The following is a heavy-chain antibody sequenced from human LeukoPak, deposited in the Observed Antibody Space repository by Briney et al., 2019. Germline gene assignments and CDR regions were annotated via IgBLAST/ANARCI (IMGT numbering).Heavy chain of an antibody. CDR3: ARSLGAGGDCCTFDY. J-gene: IGHJ4*02. V-gene: IGHV4-31*03. D-gene: IGHD2-21*02. CDR1: GGSISSGGYY. CDR2: IHYGGST. Sequence: PSETLSLTCTVSGGSISSGGYYWSWIRQHPGKGLEWIGYIHYGGSTYYNPSLKSRVTISVDTSKNQFSLKLSSVTAADTAVYYCARSLGAGGDCCTFDYWGQGTLVTVSS.